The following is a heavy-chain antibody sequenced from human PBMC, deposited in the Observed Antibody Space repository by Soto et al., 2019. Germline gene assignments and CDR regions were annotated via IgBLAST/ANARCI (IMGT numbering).Heavy chain of an antibody. CDR2: IWYDGSNK. CDR3: ARDAHYYDSSGYPPY. CDR1: GFTFSSYG. V-gene: IGHV3-33*01. J-gene: IGHJ4*02. Sequence: PGGSLRLSCAASGFTFSSYGMHWVRQAPGKGLEWVAVIWYDGSNKYYADSVKGRFTISRDNSKNTLYLQMNSLRAEDTAVYYCARDAHYYDSSGYPPYWGQGTLVTV. D-gene: IGHD3-22*01.